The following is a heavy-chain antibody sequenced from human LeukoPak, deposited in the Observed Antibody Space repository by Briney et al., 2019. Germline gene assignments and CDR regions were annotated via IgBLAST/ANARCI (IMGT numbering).Heavy chain of an antibody. CDR1: GGTFSSYA. D-gene: IGHD4-17*01. V-gene: IGHV1-69*05. CDR2: IIPIFGTA. J-gene: IGHJ4*02. CDR3: ARDTYGDRQSFDY. Sequence: GSSVKVSCKASGGTFSSYAISWVRQAPGQGLEWMGGIIPIFGTANYAQKLQGRVTMTTDTSTSTAYMELRSLRSDDTAVYYCARDTYGDRQSFDYWGQGTLVTVSS.